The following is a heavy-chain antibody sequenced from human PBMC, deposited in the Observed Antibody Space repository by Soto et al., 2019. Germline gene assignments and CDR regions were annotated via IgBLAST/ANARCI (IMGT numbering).Heavy chain of an antibody. D-gene: IGHD6-6*01. J-gene: IGHJ4*02. Sequence: PSETLSVTCIVSGDSITSSNYYWGWIRQPPGKGLECIGNIYYDGNTYYNPSLKSRVTISLDTSKNQFSLRLNSVTAADTAVYYCARSTIAPRLFMYPYDSWGQGTLVTVSS. CDR3: ARSTIAPRLFMYPYDS. CDR1: GDSITSSNYY. CDR2: IYYDGNT. V-gene: IGHV4-39*01.